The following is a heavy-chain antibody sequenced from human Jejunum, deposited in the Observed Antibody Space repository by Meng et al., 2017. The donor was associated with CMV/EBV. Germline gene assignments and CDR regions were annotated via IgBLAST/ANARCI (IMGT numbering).Heavy chain of an antibody. Sequence: AASGFTFSSSRMTWVRQAPGKGLEWLSYIDSFSSTMYYADSVKGRFTISRDNAKNSLYLQMNSLRAEDTAVYYCARDSIASALDYWGQGILVTVSS. J-gene: IGHJ4*02. CDR3: ARDSIASALDY. D-gene: IGHD3-3*02. V-gene: IGHV3-48*04. CDR1: GFTFSSSR. CDR2: IDSFSSTM.